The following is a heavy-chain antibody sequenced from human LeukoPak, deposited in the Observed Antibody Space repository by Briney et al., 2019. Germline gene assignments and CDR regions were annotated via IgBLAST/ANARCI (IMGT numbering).Heavy chain of an antibody. J-gene: IGHJ4*02. CDR2: INPNSGGT. CDR3: ARDPYLPLVRGVSHYFDY. V-gene: IGHV1-2*02. CDR1: GYTFTGYY. Sequence: ASVKVSCKASGYTFTGYYMHWVRQAPGQGLEWMGWINPNSGGTNYAQKFQGRVTMTRDTSISTAYMELSRLRSDDTAVYYCARDPYLPLVRGVSHYFDYWGQGTLVTVSS. D-gene: IGHD3-10*01.